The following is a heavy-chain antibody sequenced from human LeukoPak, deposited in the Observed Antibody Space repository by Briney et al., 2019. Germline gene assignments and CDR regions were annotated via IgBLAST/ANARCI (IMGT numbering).Heavy chain of an antibody. CDR1: GFTFSSYA. CDR3: ARGRHSSSWSPIDY. D-gene: IGHD6-13*01. J-gene: IGHJ4*02. CDR2: INQDGGEK. Sequence: GGSLRLSCAASGFTFSSYAMSWVRQAPGKGLEWVANINQDGGEKYYVDSVKGRFTISRDNAKNSLYLQMNSLRAEDTAMYYCARGRHSSSWSPIDYWGQGTLVTVSS. V-gene: IGHV3-7*01.